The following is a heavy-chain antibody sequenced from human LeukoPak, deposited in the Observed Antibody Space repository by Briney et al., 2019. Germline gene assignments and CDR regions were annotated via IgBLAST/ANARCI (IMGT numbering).Heavy chain of an antibody. CDR1: GFTFSSYA. CDR3: AKGPTYYYDSSGYYPFDY. CDR2: ISGSGGST. D-gene: IGHD3-22*01. V-gene: IGHV3-23*01. J-gene: IGHJ4*02. Sequence: GSLRLSCAASGFTFSSYAMSWVRQAPGKGLEWVSAISGSGGSTYYADSVKGRFTISRDNSKNTLYLQMNSLRAEDTAVYYCAKGPTYYYDSSGYYPFDYWGQGTLVTVSS.